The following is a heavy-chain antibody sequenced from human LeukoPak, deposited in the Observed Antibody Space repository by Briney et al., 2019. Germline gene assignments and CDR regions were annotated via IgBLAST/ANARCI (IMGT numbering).Heavy chain of an antibody. CDR2: IYYSGST. Sequence: SQTLSLTCTVSGGSINSGGYYWSWIRKHPGKGLEWIEYIYYSGSTYYNPSLKSRVTISVDTSKNQFSLKLSSVTAADTAVYYCARELFPEVPAAMRYTSLGWFDPWGQGTLVTVSS. J-gene: IGHJ5*02. CDR3: ARELFPEVPAAMRYTSLGWFDP. D-gene: IGHD2-2*01. V-gene: IGHV4-31*03. CDR1: GGSINSGGYY.